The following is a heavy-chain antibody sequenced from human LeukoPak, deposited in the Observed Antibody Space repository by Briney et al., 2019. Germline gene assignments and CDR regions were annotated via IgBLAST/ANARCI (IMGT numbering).Heavy chain of an antibody. CDR3: ARDERLLSFLK. D-gene: IGHD3-3*01. Sequence: PGGSLRLSCAASGFTFSSYAMSWVRQAPGKGLEWVSYISSSGSTIYYADSVKGRFTISRDNSKNTLYLQMNSLRAEDTAIYYCARDERLLSFLKWGQGTLVTVSS. CDR1: GFTFSSYA. V-gene: IGHV3-23*01. J-gene: IGHJ4*02. CDR2: ISSSGSTI.